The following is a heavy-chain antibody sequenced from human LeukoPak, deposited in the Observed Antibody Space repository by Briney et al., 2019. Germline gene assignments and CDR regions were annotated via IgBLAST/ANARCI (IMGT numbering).Heavy chain of an antibody. V-gene: IGHV3-30*02. CDR1: GFIFRFYG. J-gene: IGHJ4*02. D-gene: IGHD6-19*01. CDR3: ARGYSSGWPFDY. Sequence: GGSLRLSCASSGFIFRFYGMHWARQAPGKGLEWVAFIRSDGSNKYYADSVKGRFTISRDNSKNTLYLQMNSLRAEDTAVYYCARGYSSGWPFDYWGQGTLVTVSS. CDR2: IRSDGSNK.